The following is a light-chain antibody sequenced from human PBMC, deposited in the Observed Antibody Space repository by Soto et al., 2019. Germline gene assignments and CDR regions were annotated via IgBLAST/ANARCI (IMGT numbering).Light chain of an antibody. CDR1: QGITNG. CDR3: QEADGFPWR. CDR2: GAS. J-gene: IGKJ1*01. V-gene: IGKV1-12*02. Sequence: DIQMTQSPSSVSASVGESVTMTCPASQGITNGLAWYQQKQGKAPKPLIYGASSLQSGVPSRFSGGGSGTEFILTITGLQTEDFATYFCQEADGFPWRFGHGTRVEMK.